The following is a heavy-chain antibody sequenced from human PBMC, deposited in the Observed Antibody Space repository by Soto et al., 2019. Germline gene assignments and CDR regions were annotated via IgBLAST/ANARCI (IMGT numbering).Heavy chain of an antibody. CDR3: AREHYYGMDV. CDR1: GGSISSYY. J-gene: IGHJ6*02. Sequence: QVQLQESGPGLVKPSETLSLTCTVSGGSISSYYWSWIRQPPGKGLEWIGYIYYSGSTNYNPSLKSRVTISVDTSKNQFSLKLSSVTAADTAVYYCAREHYYGMDVWGQGTTVTVSS. CDR2: IYYSGST. V-gene: IGHV4-59*01.